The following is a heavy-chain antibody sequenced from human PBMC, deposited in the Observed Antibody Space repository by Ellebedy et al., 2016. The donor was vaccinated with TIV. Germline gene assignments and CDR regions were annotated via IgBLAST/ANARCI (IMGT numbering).Heavy chain of an antibody. J-gene: IGHJ4*02. CDR2: MSPNGGRT. CDR3: ARGIERGVDY. Sequence: AASVKVSCKASGYTFIAYDINWVRQASGQGLEWMGWMSPNGGRTGYAEKFHDRITMTWDTSINTAYMELSSLTPEDTAVYFCARGIERGVDYWGQGSLVTVSS. D-gene: IGHD3-16*01. V-gene: IGHV1-8*01. CDR1: GYTFIAYD.